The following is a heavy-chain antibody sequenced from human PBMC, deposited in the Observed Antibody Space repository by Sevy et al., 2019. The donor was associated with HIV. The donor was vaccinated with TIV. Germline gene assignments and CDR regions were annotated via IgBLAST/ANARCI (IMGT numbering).Heavy chain of an antibody. CDR2: ISAYNGNT. J-gene: IGHJ6*02. Sequence: ASVKVSCKASGYTFTSYGISWVRQAPGQGLEWMGWISAYNGNTNYAQKLQGRVTMTTDTSTSTAYMELRSLGSDDTAVYYCARDLDSRSPRSWDFWSGYYSTHYYYGMDVWGQGTTVTVSS. CDR1: GYTFTSYG. D-gene: IGHD3-3*01. CDR3: ARDLDSRSPRSWDFWSGYYSTHYYYGMDV. V-gene: IGHV1-18*01.